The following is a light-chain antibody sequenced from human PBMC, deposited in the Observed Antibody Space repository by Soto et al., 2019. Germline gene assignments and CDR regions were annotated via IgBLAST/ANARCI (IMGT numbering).Light chain of an antibody. CDR2: DIF. J-gene: IGKJ4*01. CDR1: QSVGSD. Sequence: EIVMTQSPATLSVSPGERATLSCRASQSVGSDLAWYQQKPGQAPRLVIYDIFIRATGVPTRISGSGSGTEFTLTISSLQSEDFAVHYCQQYNSWPLTFGGGTKVDIK. CDR3: QQYNSWPLT. V-gene: IGKV3D-15*01.